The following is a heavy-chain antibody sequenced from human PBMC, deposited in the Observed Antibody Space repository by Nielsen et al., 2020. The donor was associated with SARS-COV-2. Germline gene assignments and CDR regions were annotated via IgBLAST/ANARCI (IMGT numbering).Heavy chain of an antibody. CDR2: IWYDGSNK. J-gene: IGHJ4*02. CDR1: GYTLTELS. CDR3: AREGSIAAAGRGLDY. D-gene: IGHD6-13*01. Sequence: SCKVSGYTLTELSMHWVRQAPGKGLEWVAVIWYDGSNKYYADSVKGRFTISRDNSKNTLYLQMNSLRAEDTAVYYCAREGSIAAAGRGLDYWGQGTLVTVSS. V-gene: IGHV3-33*01.